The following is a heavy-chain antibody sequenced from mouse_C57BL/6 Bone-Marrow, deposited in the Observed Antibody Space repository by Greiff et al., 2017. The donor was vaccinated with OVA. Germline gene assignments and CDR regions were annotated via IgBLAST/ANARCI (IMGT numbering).Heavy chain of an antibody. CDR2: FHPYNDDT. V-gene: IGHV1-47*01. D-gene: IGHD2-5*01. CDR1: GYTFTTYP. J-gene: IGHJ3*01. CDR3: ARTSYYSNAWFAY. Sequence: VKLVESGAELVKPGASVKMSCKASGYTFTTYPIEWMKQNHGKSLEWIGNFHPYNDDTKYNEKFKGKATLTVEKSSSTVYLELSRLTSDDSAVYYCARTSYYSNAWFAYWGQGTLVTVSA.